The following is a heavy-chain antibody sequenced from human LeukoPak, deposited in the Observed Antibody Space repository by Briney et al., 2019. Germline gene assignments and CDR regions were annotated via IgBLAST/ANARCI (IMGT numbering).Heavy chain of an antibody. CDR1: GVSISTTKW. D-gene: IGHD3-22*01. CDR3: AGDLDFASGYYLHY. J-gene: IGHJ4*02. V-gene: IGHV4-4*02. CDR2: IFHSGST. Sequence: SGTLSLTCAVSGVSISTTKWWSWVRQPPGKGLEWIGEIFHSGSTNYNPSLKSRITISADTSKNQFSLKMTSVTAADTAVYYCAGDLDFASGYYLHYWGQGTLVTVSS.